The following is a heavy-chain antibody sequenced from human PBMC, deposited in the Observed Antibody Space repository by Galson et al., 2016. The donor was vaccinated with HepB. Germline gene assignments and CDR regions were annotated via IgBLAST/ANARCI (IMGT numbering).Heavy chain of an antibody. D-gene: IGHD6-13*01. CDR3: GKYSSGWYGEKDY. V-gene: IGHV3-64D*06. CDR2: ILSNGDRT. CDR1: GFTFSSYA. Sequence: SLRLSCAASGFTFSSYAMHWVRQAPGKGLEFVSAILSNGDRTYYADSVKGRFTISRDNSMNTLYLQMSSLGAEDTAVYYCGKYSSGWYGEKDYWGQGTLVTVSS. J-gene: IGHJ4*02.